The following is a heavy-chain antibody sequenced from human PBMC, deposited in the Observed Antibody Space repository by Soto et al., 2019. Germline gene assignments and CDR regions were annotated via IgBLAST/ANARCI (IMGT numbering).Heavy chain of an antibody. J-gene: IGHJ4*02. CDR1: GFTFGDYA. Sequence: HPGGSLRLSCTASGFTFGDYAMSWFRQAPGKGLEWVGFIRSKAYGGTTEYAASVKGRFTISRDDSKSIAYLQMNSLKTEDTAVYYCTRAKVITGTTGDYWGQGTLVTVSS. CDR2: IRSKAYGGTT. D-gene: IGHD1-7*01. V-gene: IGHV3-49*03. CDR3: TRAKVITGTTGDY.